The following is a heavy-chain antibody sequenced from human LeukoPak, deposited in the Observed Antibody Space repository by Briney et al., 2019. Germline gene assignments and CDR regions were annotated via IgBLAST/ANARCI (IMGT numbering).Heavy chain of an antibody. Sequence: SQTLSLTCTVSGGSISSGDYYWSWIRQPPGKGLEWIGYIYYSGSTYYNPSLKSRVTISVDTSKNQFSLKLSSVTAADTAVYYCARAPIVATPYYYYYMDVWGKGTTVTVSS. D-gene: IGHD5-12*01. J-gene: IGHJ6*03. CDR3: ARAPIVATPYYYYYMDV. CDR2: IYYSGST. CDR1: GGSISSGDYY. V-gene: IGHV4-30-4*08.